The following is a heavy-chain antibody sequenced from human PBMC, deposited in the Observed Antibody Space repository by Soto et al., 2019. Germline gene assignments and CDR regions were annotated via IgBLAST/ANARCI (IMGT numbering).Heavy chain of an antibody. CDR1: GFSFSSYW. V-gene: IGHV3-74*01. D-gene: IGHD6-25*01. CDR3: ARGSGFQEGVHGY. Sequence: EVQLVESGGGLVQPGGSLRLSCAASGFSFSSYWMHWVRQAPGRGLMWVSRINTDGTSTSYADSVKGRFTISKANGKNTLYLQMNSLRAEDTDVYYCARGSGFQEGVHGYWGQGIIITVSS. J-gene: IGHJ4*02. CDR2: INTDGTST.